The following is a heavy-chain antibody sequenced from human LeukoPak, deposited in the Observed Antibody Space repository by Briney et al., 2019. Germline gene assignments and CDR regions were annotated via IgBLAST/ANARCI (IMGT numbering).Heavy chain of an antibody. J-gene: IGHJ6*03. Sequence: ASVKVSCKASGYTFTGYYMHWVRQAPGQGLEWMGWINPNSGGTNYAQKFQGRVTMTRDTSISTAYMELSRLRSDDTAVYYCARAPLSCGGDCYFVGYYYYYMDVWGKGTTVTVSS. CDR3: ARAPLSCGGDCYFVGYYYYYMDV. V-gene: IGHV1-2*02. D-gene: IGHD2-21*01. CDR2: INPNSGGT. CDR1: GYTFTGYY.